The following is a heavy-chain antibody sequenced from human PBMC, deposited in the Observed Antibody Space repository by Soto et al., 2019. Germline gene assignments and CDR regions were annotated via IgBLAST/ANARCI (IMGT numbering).Heavy chain of an antibody. CDR2: VHHSWGS. CDR3: ARQGFGPLHGLVDV. Sequence: SETLSLTCTVSGGSISSSSYYWGWIRQPPGKGLEWIGYVHHSWGSSYNPSLQSRVAISLDTSKSQFSLKVTSVTATDTAVYYCARQGFGPLHGLVDVWGQGTTVTVSS. V-gene: IGHV4-61*05. J-gene: IGHJ6*02. D-gene: IGHD3-10*01. CDR1: GGSISSSSYY.